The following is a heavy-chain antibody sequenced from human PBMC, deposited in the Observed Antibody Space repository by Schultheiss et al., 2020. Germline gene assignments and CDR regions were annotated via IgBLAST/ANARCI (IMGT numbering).Heavy chain of an antibody. D-gene: IGHD5-18*01. Sequence: SATLSLTCTVSGGSISSGGYYWSWIRQPPGKGLEWIGYIYHSGSTYYNPSLKSRVTISVDTSKNQFSLKLSSVTAADTAVYYCARGTGGYSYVLPFDYWGQGTLVTVSS. CDR2: IYHSGST. CDR3: ARGTGGYSYVLPFDY. J-gene: IGHJ4*02. CDR1: GGSISSGGYY. V-gene: IGHV4-30-2*05.